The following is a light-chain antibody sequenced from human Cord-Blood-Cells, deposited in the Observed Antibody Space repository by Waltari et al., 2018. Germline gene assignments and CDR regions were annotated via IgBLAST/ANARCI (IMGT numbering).Light chain of an antibody. J-gene: IGKJ1*01. Sequence: DLVMTQSPLSLSVTPGEPASISCMSSQSLLHSNGYNYLDWYLQTPGQSPTVLIYLGSNRASGVPDRFSGSGSGTDFTLKISRVEAEDVGVYYCMQALQTPRTFGQGTKVEIK. CDR2: LGS. V-gene: IGKV2-28*01. CDR1: QSLLHSNGYNY. CDR3: MQALQTPRT.